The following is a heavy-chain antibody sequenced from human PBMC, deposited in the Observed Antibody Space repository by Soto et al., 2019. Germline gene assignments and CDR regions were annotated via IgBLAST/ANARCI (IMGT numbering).Heavy chain of an antibody. J-gene: IGHJ5*02. V-gene: IGHV1-18*01. CDR1: GYTFTTYG. CDR3: ARGVGSGSYYNQYNWFDP. Sequence: QVQLVQSGGEVKKPGASVKVSCKASGYTFTTYGISWVRQAPGQGLEWMGWVNVYNGNTKYAQKVQGRGTMTTDTSTSTAYMELRSLRSDDTAVYYCARGVGSGSYYNQYNWFDPWGQGTLVTVSS. D-gene: IGHD3-10*01. CDR2: VNVYNGNT.